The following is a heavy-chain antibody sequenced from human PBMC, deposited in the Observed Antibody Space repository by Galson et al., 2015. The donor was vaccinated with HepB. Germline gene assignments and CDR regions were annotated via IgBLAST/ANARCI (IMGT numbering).Heavy chain of an antibody. CDR2: ISAYNGNT. D-gene: IGHD3-10*01. V-gene: IGHV1-18*04. J-gene: IGHJ6*02. Sequence: SVKVSCKASGYTFTSYGISWVRQAPGQGLEWMGWISAYNGNTNYAQKLQGRVTMTTDTSTSTAYMELRSLRSDDTAVYYCASMGMVRGRGYYYYGMDVWGQGTTVTVSS. CDR1: GYTFTSYG. CDR3: ASMGMVRGRGYYYYGMDV.